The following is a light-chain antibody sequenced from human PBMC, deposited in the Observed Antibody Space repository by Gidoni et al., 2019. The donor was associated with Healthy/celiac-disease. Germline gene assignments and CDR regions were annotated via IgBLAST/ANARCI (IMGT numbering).Light chain of an antibody. CDR3: QQSYSTPKT. J-gene: IGKJ1*01. CDR1: QSISSY. CDR2: AAS. Sequence: SSLSASVGDRFTITCRASQSISSYLNWYQQKPGKAPKLLIYAASSLQSGVPSRFSGSGSGTDFTLTISSLQPEDFATYYCQQSYSTPKTFGQGTKVEIK. V-gene: IGKV1-39*01.